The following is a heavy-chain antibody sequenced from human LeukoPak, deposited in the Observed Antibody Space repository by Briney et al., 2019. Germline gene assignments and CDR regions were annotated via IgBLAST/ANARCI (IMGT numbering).Heavy chain of an antibody. D-gene: IGHD3-10*01. CDR1: GGSFSGYY. CDR2: TNHSGST. Sequence: PSETLSLTCAVYGGSFSGYYWSWIRQPPGKGLEWIGETNHSGSTNYNPSLKSRVTISVDTSKNQFSLKLSSVTAADTAVYYCARGNNYYGSGSSALLYYGMDVWGQGTTVTVSS. V-gene: IGHV4-34*01. CDR3: ARGNNYYGSGSSALLYYGMDV. J-gene: IGHJ6*02.